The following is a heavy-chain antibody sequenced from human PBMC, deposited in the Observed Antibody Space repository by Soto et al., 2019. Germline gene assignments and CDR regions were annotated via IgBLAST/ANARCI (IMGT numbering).Heavy chain of an antibody. J-gene: IGHJ5*02. V-gene: IGHV4-59*01. CDR2: IYYSGST. CDR1: GGSISSYY. Sequence: QVQLQESGPGLVKPSETLSLTCTVSGGSISSYYWSWIRQPPGKGLEWIGYIYYSGSTNYNPSLMSRVTISVDTSKYQFSPKLSSVTASDTAVYYCARVHWVMREMWFDPWGQGTLVTVSS. D-gene: IGHD3-16*01. CDR3: ARVHWVMREMWFDP.